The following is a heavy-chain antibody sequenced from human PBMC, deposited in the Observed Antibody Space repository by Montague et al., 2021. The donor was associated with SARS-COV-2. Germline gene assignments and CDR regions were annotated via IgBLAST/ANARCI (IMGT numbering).Heavy chain of an antibody. V-gene: IGHV4-59*01. CDR2: IYYTGST. D-gene: IGHD5-12*01. J-gene: IGHJ6*02. CDR3: ARGGGRLQYSYYYGMDV. CDR1: GGSMINNY. Sequence: SETLSLTCSVSGGSMINNYWSWIRQPPGKGLEWMGYIYYTGSTDYNPSLGGRATLSIDTSKNEFSLKLTSVTAADTAVYYCARGGGRLQYSYYYGMDVWGRGTTVTVSS.